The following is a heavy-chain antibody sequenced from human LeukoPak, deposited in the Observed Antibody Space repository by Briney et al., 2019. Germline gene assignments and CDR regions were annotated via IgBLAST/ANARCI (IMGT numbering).Heavy chain of an antibody. CDR3: ARGPRYWSSTSCYGLPQSWFDP. CDR1: GYTFIGYY. D-gene: IGHD2-2*01. Sequence: ASVNVSCKASGYTFIGYYMHWVRQAPGQGLEGMGWINPNSGGTNYPQKFQGRVTMTRDTSISTAYMELSRVGSDDAAVYYCARGPRYWSSTSCYGLPQSWFDPWGEGPRVSVSS. J-gene: IGHJ5*02. V-gene: IGHV1-2*02. CDR2: INPNSGGT.